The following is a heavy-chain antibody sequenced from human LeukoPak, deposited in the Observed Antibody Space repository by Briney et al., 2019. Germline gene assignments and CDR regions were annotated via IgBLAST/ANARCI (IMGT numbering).Heavy chain of an antibody. D-gene: IGHD3-3*01. Sequence: GGSLRLSCAASGLTVSSNYMSWVRQAPGKGLEWVSVIYSGGSTYYADSVKGRFTISRDNSKNTLYLQMNSLRAEDTAVYYCARGTIFGVDGMDVSGVWGQGTTVTVSS. CDR2: IYSGGST. CDR1: GLTVSSNY. CDR3: ARGTIFGVDGMDVSGV. J-gene: IGHJ6*02. V-gene: IGHV3-53*01.